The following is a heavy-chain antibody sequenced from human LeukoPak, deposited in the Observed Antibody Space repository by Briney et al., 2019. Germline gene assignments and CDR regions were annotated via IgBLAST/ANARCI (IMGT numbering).Heavy chain of an antibody. Sequence: PGGSLRLSCAASGFTFSSYSMNWVRQAPGKGLEWVSSISSSSYIYYADSVKGRFTISRDNAKNSLYLQMNSLRAEDTAVYYCARLRRYRTNGVCYDWFDPWGQGTLVTVSS. V-gene: IGHV3-21*01. CDR3: ARLRRYRTNGVCYDWFDP. J-gene: IGHJ5*02. CDR2: ISSSSYI. D-gene: IGHD2-8*01. CDR1: GFTFSSYS.